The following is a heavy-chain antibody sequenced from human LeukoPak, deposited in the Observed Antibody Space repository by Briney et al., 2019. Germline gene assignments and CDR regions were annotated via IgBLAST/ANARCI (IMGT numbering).Heavy chain of an antibody. Sequence: GASVKVSCKASGYTFTSYGISWVRQTPGQGLEWMEWISAYNGNTNYAQKLQGRVTMTTDTSASTAYMELRSLRSDDTAVYYCARERVGATKSGFDYWGQGTLVTVSS. V-gene: IGHV1-18*01. CDR1: GYTFTSYG. D-gene: IGHD1-26*01. CDR3: ARERVGATKSGFDY. CDR2: ISAYNGNT. J-gene: IGHJ4*02.